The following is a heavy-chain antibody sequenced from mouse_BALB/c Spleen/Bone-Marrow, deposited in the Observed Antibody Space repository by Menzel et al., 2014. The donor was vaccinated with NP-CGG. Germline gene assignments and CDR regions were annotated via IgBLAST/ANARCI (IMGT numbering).Heavy chain of an antibody. J-gene: IGHJ1*01. D-gene: IGHD1-1*01. CDR3: ASYYYGRYFDV. V-gene: IGHV14-3*02. CDR1: GFNIKDTY. Sequence: VHVKQSGAALVKPGASVKLSCTASGFNIKDTYMHWVKQRPEQGLEWIGRIDPANGNTKYDPKFQGKATITADTSSNTAYLQLSSLTSEDTAVYYCASYYYGRYFDVWGAGTTVTVPS. CDR2: IDPANGNT.